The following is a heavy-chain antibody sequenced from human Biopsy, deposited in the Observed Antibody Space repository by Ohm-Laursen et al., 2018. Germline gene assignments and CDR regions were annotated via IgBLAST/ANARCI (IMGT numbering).Heavy chain of an antibody. J-gene: IGHJ4*02. CDR1: GYTFTNYG. D-gene: IGHD1-14*01. CDR2: ITPYTGST. CDR3: AREGDAGYKYY. Sequence: GASVKVSCNASGYTFTNYGFSWVRQAPGQGLQWVGWITPYTGSTYYPQDFQGRVTMTTDTSTNTVYMELRSLRPDDTAVYYCAREGDAGYKYYWGQGTLVTVSS. V-gene: IGHV1-18*01.